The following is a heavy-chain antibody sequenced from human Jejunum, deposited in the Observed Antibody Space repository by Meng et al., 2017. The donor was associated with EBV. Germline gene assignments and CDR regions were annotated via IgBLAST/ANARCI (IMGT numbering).Heavy chain of an antibody. V-gene: IGHV4-4*02. CDR3: ARDRGVEDY. Sequence: QRQLRAPRPGLATPSRTLSLACAVSVGSISTDNWWSWVRQPPGKGLEYIGEIHHSGSTKYNPSLKSRVTISVDKSNNHFSLKLSSVTAADTVVYYCARDRGVEDYWGQGTLVTVSS. CDR1: VGSISTDNW. CDR2: IHHSGST. D-gene: IGHD5-24*01. J-gene: IGHJ4*02.